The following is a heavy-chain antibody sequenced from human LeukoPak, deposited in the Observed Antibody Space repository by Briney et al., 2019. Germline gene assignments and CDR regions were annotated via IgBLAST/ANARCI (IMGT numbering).Heavy chain of an antibody. CDR1: GFTFSSYS. Sequence: GGSLRLSCAASGFTFSSYSMNWVRQAPGKGLEWVSSISSSSSYIYYADSVKGRFTISRDNAKNSLYLQMNSLRAEDTAVYYCARDSGDCSGSSCHRDWGQGTLVTVSS. CDR3: ARDSGDCSGSSCHRD. J-gene: IGHJ4*02. V-gene: IGHV3-21*01. D-gene: IGHD2-15*01. CDR2: ISSSSSYI.